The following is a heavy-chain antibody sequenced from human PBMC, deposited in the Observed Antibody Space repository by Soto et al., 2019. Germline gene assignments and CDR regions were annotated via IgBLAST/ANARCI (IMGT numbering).Heavy chain of an antibody. D-gene: IGHD6-19*01. Sequence: QVQLQESGPGLVKPSGTLSLTCAVSGDSISNSRWWTWVRQPPGKGLEWIGDIFHSGDTNYNPSHNSRVFISVDKSQNQFSLKVSSVTAADTAVYYCAYSTGWYRHDVWGQGTLVTVSS. CDR2: IFHSGDT. V-gene: IGHV4-4*02. J-gene: IGHJ3*01. CDR3: AYSTGWYRHDV. CDR1: GDSISNSRW.